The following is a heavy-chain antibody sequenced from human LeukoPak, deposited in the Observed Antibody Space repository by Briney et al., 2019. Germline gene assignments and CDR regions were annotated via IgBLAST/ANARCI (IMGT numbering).Heavy chain of an antibody. J-gene: IGHJ4*02. CDR1: GFSFDTYA. Sequence: GGSLRLSCDASGFSFDTYAMHWVRQAPGKGLEWVAVISDDGTLQYYADSVKGRFTISRDNSKNTLYLQINSLRAEDTAVYYCAKDRVVAATATGYYFDYWGQGTLVTVSS. CDR3: AKDRVVAATATGYYFDY. CDR2: ISDDGTLQ. V-gene: IGHV3-30-3*01. D-gene: IGHD2-15*01.